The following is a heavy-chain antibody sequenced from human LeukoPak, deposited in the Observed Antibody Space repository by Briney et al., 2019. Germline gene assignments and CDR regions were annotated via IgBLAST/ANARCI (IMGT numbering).Heavy chain of an antibody. D-gene: IGHD6-19*01. CDR3: ARASGWYSDFDY. J-gene: IGHJ4*02. V-gene: IGHV4-61*02. CDR1: GGSISSGRYY. CDR2: IYTSGTT. Sequence: SQTLSLTCTVSGGSISSGRYYWTWIRQPAGKGLEWIGRIYTSGTTNYNPSLKSRVNISIDTSKNQFSLKLTSVTAADTAVYYCARASGWYSDFDYWGQGTLVTVSP.